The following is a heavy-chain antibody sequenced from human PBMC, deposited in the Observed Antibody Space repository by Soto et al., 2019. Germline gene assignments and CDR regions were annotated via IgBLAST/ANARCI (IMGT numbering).Heavy chain of an antibody. Sequence: EVQLVESGGGLVKPGGSLRLSCAASGFTFSRYSMNWVRQAPGKGLEWVSSISSSSSYIYYADSVKGRFTISRDNAKNSLYLQMNSLRAEDTAVYYCARETVTKNFDYWGQGTLVTVSS. CDR1: GFTFSRYS. D-gene: IGHD4-17*01. CDR3: ARETVTKNFDY. CDR2: ISSSSSYI. V-gene: IGHV3-21*01. J-gene: IGHJ4*02.